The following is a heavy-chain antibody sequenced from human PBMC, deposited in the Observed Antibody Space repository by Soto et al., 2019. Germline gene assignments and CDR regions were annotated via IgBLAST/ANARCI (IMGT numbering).Heavy chain of an antibody. V-gene: IGHV3-7*04. CDR3: GRDLRDWDSGSYSYDY. CDR2: IKQDGGEK. CDR1: GFTFSSYW. Sequence: GGSLRLSCAASGFTFSSYWMRWVRQAPGKGLEWVANIKQDGGEKNYVDSVKGRFTISRDNAKKSLYLQMNSLRAEDTAVYYCGRDLRDWDSGSYSYDYWGQGT. D-gene: IGHD1-26*01. J-gene: IGHJ4*02.